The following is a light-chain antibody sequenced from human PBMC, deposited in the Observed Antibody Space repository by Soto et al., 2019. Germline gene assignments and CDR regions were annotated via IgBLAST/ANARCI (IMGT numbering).Light chain of an antibody. CDR2: GAS. CDR1: QSVSSN. J-gene: IGKJ4*01. CDR3: QQYNNWPRTLT. Sequence: EIVMTQSPATLSVSPGERATLSCRASQSVSSNLAWYQQKPDQAPRLLIYGASTRATGIPARFSGSGSGTEFTLTISSLQSEDFAVYYCQQYNNWPRTLTFGGGTKVEIK. V-gene: IGKV3-15*01.